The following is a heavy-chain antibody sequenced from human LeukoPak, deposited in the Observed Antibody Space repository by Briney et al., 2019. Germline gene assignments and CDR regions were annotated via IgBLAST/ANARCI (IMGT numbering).Heavy chain of an antibody. CDR3: ARVCDSSSGAGFDP. Sequence: SETLSLTCTVSGGSISSSSYYWGWIRQPPGKGLEWIGSIYYSGSTYYNPSLKSRVTISVDTSKNQFSLKLSSVTAADTAVYYCARVCDSSSGAGFDPWGQGTLVTVSS. D-gene: IGHD6-13*01. CDR2: IYYSGST. CDR1: GGSISSSSYY. J-gene: IGHJ5*02. V-gene: IGHV4-39*01.